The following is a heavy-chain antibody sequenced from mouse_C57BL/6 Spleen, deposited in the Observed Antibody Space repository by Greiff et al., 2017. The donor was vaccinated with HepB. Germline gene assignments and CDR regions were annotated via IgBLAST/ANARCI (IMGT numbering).Heavy chain of an antibody. CDR3: ARPYDYTGNFDY. CDR1: GFTFSSYT. Sequence: EVMLVESGGGLVKPGGSLKLSCAASGFTFSSYTMSWVRQTPEKRLEWVATISGGGGNTYYPDSVKGRFTISRDNAKNTLYLQMSSLRSEDTALYYCARPYDYTGNFDYWGQGTTLTVSS. J-gene: IGHJ2*01. CDR2: ISGGGGNT. V-gene: IGHV5-9*01. D-gene: IGHD2-4*01.